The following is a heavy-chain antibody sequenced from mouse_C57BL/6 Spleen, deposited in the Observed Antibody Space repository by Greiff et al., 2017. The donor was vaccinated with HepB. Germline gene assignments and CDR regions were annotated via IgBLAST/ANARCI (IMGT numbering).Heavy chain of an antibody. V-gene: IGHV1-55*01. CDR2: IYPGSGST. CDR3: ARGRGYYGSSPGWYFDV. CDR1: GYTFTSYW. Sequence: VQLQQPGAELVKPGASVKMSCKASGYTFTSYWITWVKQRPGQGLEWIGDIYPGSGSTNYNEKFKSKATLTVDTSSSTAYMQLSSLTSEDSAVYYCARGRGYYGSSPGWYFDVWGTGTTVTVSS. J-gene: IGHJ1*03. D-gene: IGHD1-1*01.